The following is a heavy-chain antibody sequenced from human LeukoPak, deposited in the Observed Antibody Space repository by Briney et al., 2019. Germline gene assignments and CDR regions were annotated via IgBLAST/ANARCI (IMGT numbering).Heavy chain of an antibody. J-gene: IGHJ4*02. CDR3: ARHSDAATISLAY. D-gene: IGHD2-15*01. CDR1: GYIFTNYL. V-gene: IGHV5-51*01. CDR2: IYPGDSDT. Sequence: GESLKISCKGSGYIFTNYLIGWVRPMPGKGLELMGIIYPGDSDTRYSPSYQGQVTISADKSISTAYLQWSSLKASDTAMYYCARHSDAATISLAYWGQGTLVTVSS.